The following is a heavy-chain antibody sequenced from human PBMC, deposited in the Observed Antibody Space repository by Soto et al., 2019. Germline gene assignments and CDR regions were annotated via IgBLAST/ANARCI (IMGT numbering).Heavy chain of an antibody. V-gene: IGHV1-8*01. CDR1: GYTFTSYD. D-gene: IGHD6-19*01. Sequence: ASVKVSCKASGYTFTSYDINWVRQATGQGLEWMGWMNTNSGNTGYAQKFQGRVTMTRNTSISTAYMELSSLRSEDTAVYYCARGGYSSGWYGDYCYYYGMDVWGQGTTVTVSS. CDR2: MNTNSGNT. J-gene: IGHJ6*02. CDR3: ARGGYSSGWYGDYCYYYGMDV.